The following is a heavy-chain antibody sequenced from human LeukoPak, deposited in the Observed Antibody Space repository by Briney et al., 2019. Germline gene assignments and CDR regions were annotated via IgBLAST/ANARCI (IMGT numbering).Heavy chain of an antibody. J-gene: IGHJ4*02. V-gene: IGHV3-53*01. CDR2: IYSGGST. Sequence: GGSLRLSWAAPGLPAGSNYWSWFGQAPGKGLGGAPVIYSGGSTYYADSVKGRFTISRDNSKNTLYLQMNSLRAEDTAVYYCARGSGSYPPDIFDYWGQGTLVTVSS. CDR3: ARGSGSYPPDIFDY. CDR1: GLPAGSNY. D-gene: IGHD1-26*01.